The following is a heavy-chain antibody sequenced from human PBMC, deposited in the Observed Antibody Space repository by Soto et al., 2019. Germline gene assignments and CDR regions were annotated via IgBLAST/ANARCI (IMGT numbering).Heavy chain of an antibody. D-gene: IGHD3-22*01. CDR1: GDSIGSSQYY. Sequence: SETLSLTCTVSGDSIGSSQYYWGWVRRPPGKGLEWVGTIYYSGTTYYSPSLKTRLTMSVDTSKNQFSLKLSSVLAADTAFYYSARYYDTSQRPYFDYWGQGTLVTVSS. CDR3: ARYYDTSQRPYFDY. V-gene: IGHV4-39*01. J-gene: IGHJ4*02. CDR2: IYYSGTT.